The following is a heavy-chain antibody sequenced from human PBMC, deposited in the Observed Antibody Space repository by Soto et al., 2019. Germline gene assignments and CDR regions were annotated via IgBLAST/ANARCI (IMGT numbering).Heavy chain of an antibody. J-gene: IGHJ6*02. D-gene: IGHD3-3*01. CDR2: INHSGRT. V-gene: IGHV4-34*01. CDR1: GGSFSGYY. CDR3: ARNEAYYDFLSGYYVGGGMDV. Sequence: SDTVALTCAGQGGSFSGYYRSWIRQPQGKGMEGLGEINHSGRTHYNPSLKSRVTISVDTAKNQFSLKLSSVTAADTAVYYWARNEAYYDFLSGYYVGGGMDVWGQGTTVTSP.